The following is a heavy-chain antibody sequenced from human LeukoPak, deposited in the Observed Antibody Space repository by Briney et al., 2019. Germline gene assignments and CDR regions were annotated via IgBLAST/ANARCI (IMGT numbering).Heavy chain of an antibody. V-gene: IGHV3-53*01. D-gene: IGHD2-2*01. CDR2: TYSDGGT. Sequence: PGRSLRLSCAASGFIVSTNDMSWVRPAPGKGLDWVSITYSDGGTYYAESVKGRFTISRDNAKNSLYLQMNSLRAEDTAVYYCARVLRAASLFYYGMVVWGQGPAVSVSS. J-gene: IGHJ6*02. CDR1: GFIVSTND. CDR3: ARVLRAASLFYYGMVV.